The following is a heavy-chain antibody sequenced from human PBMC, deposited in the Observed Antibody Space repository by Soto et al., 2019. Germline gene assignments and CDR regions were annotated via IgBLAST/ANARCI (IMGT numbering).Heavy chain of an antibody. CDR1: GFTFGDYG. V-gene: IGHV3-49*03. Sequence: EVQLVESGGGLVHPGRSLRLSCTTSGFTFGDYGMSWFRQAPAKGLEWVGFIRSKGYGGTTEYAASVKGRFAISRDDSKSIAYLQMNGLKTEDTAVYYCTPSRGTGAIPFDYWGQGTLVTVSS. CDR2: IRSKGYGGTT. CDR3: TPSRGTGAIPFDY. D-gene: IGHD1-1*01. J-gene: IGHJ4*02.